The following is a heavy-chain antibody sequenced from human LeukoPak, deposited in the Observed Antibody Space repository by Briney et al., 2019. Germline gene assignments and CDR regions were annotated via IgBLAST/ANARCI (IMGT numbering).Heavy chain of an antibody. CDR3: ASGLGAYCGGDCKRDY. CDR1: GFTVSSNY. CDR2: IYSGGST. Sequence: GGSLRLSCAASGFTVSSNYMSWVRQAPGKGLEWVSVIYSGGSTYYADSVKGRFTISRDNSKNTLYLQMNSLRAEDTAVYYCASGLGAYCGGDCKRDYWGQGTLVTVSS. D-gene: IGHD2-21*02. V-gene: IGHV3-66*01. J-gene: IGHJ4*02.